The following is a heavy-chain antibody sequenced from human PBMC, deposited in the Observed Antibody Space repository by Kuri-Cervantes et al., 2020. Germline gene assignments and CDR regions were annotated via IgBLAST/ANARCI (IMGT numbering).Heavy chain of an antibody. CDR3: ARDTYYDSSGYLVGGYFQH. D-gene: IGHD3-22*01. CDR2: ISSSGSTI. CDR1: GFTFSDYY. V-gene: IGHV3-11*04. Sequence: GGSLRLSCAASGFTFSDYYMSWIRQAPGKGLEWVSYISSSGSTIYYADSVKGRFTISRDNAKNSLYLQMNSLRAEDTAVYYCARDTYYDSSGYLVGGYFQHWGQGTLVTVSS. J-gene: IGHJ1*01.